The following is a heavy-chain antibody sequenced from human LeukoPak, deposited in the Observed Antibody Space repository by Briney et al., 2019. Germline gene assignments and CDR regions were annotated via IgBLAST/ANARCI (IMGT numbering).Heavy chain of an antibody. D-gene: IGHD6-13*01. Sequence: KPSETLSLTCTVSGGSMTSYYWSWIRQPPGKGLEWIGYIYYSGTTNYNPSLKSRVTISVDTSKNQFSLKVNSVTAADTAVYYCARCSGYRSSWPFDQWGQGTLVTVSS. V-gene: IGHV4-59*01. J-gene: IGHJ4*02. CDR1: GGSMTSYY. CDR2: IYYSGTT. CDR3: ARCSGYRSSWPFDQ.